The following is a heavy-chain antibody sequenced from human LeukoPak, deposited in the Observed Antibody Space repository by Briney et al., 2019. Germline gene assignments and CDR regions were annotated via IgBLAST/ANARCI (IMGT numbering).Heavy chain of an antibody. D-gene: IGHD3-16*02. J-gene: IGHJ4*02. CDR1: GFTFDDYA. Sequence: GGSLRLSCAASGFTFDDYAMHWVRQAPGKGLEWVSLISWDGGSTYYADSVKGRFTISRDNSKNSLYPQMNSLRAEDTALYYCAKDMTVWGSYRPPTFDYWGQGTLVTVSS. CDR3: AKDMTVWGSYRPPTFDY. CDR2: ISWDGGST. V-gene: IGHV3-43D*03.